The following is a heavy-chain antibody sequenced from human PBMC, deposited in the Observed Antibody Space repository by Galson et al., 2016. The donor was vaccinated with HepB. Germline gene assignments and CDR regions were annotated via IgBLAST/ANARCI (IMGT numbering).Heavy chain of an antibody. J-gene: IGHJ4*02. Sequence: SLRLSCAASGFRFSSYGMHWVRQASGKGLEWVAVILYDGSKKYYADSVKGRFTISRDTSKNTLYLQINSLRAEDTAVYYCAKDPYYYGSGIDLSFDYWGQGTLVTVSS. V-gene: IGHV3-30*18. CDR1: GFRFSSYG. CDR3: AKDPYYYGSGIDLSFDY. D-gene: IGHD3-10*01. CDR2: ILYDGSKK.